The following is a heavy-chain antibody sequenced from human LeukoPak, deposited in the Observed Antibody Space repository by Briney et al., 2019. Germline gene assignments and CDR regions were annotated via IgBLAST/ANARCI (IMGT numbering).Heavy chain of an antibody. CDR2: INHSGST. J-gene: IGHJ4*02. CDR3: AAKAVAGYFDY. V-gene: IGHV4-34*01. D-gene: IGHD6-19*01. Sequence: PSETLSLTCAVYGGSFSGYYWSWIRQPPGKGLEWIGEINHSGSTNYNPSLTSRVTISVDTSKHQFSLKLSSVTAADTAVYYCAAKAVAGYFDYWGQGTLVTVSS. CDR1: GGSFSGYY.